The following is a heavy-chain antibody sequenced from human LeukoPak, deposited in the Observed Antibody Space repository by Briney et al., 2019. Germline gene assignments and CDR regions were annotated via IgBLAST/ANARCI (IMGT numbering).Heavy chain of an antibody. Sequence: SETLSLTCTVSGSSITSGTYYWAWIRQPPGKGLEWIGYISNSGSTNYNPSLKSRVTISVDTSKNQFSLKLSSVTAADTAVYYCAQIAGYCSGGSCYSSNWFDPWGQGTLVTVSS. CDR1: GSSITSGTYY. D-gene: IGHD2-15*01. CDR3: AQIAGYCSGGSCYSSNWFDP. J-gene: IGHJ5*02. CDR2: ISNSGST. V-gene: IGHV4-61*01.